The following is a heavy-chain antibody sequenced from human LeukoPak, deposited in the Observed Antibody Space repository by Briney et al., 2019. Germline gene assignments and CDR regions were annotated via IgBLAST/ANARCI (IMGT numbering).Heavy chain of an antibody. CDR1: GFTFCSYW. Sequence: PGGSLRLSCVASGFTFCSYWMSWVRQAPGKGLEWVANMKIEGSEEYYVDSVKGRFTISRDNAKNSLYLQMNSLRVDDTAVYYCTRWARYCSSGSCYSWFDPWGQGTLVTVSS. D-gene: IGHD2-15*01. CDR3: TRWARYCSSGSCYSWFDP. J-gene: IGHJ5*02. V-gene: IGHV3-7*01. CDR2: MKIEGSEE.